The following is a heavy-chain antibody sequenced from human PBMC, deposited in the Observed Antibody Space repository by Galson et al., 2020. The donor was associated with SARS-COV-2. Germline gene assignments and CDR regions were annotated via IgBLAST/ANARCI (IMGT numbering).Heavy chain of an antibody. CDR3: ARGQLATSSGGFDY. CDR2: FNSDGTST. Sequence: GGSLRLSCAVSGFTFSSYWMHWVRQAPGKGLVWVSRFNSDGTSTNYADSVKGRFTISRDHAKNTVYMQMNSLRAEDTAVYFCARGQLATSSGGFDYWGQGALVTVSS. J-gene: IGHJ4*02. V-gene: IGHV3-74*01. D-gene: IGHD2-2*01. CDR1: GFTFSSYW.